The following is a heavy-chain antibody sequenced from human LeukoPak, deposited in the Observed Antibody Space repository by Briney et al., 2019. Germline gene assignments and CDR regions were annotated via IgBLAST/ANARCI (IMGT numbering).Heavy chain of an antibody. CDR1: GFAFKNYG. CDR3: ARDGSGWDY. V-gene: IGHV3-33*01. Sequence: GGSLRLSCAASGFAFKNYGMHWVRQAPGKGLEWVGVIWYDGSNTQYGDSVKGRFTITRDNSKNTLSLQMNGLRAEDTAVYYCARDGSGWDYWGQGTLVTVSS. CDR2: IWYDGSNT. D-gene: IGHD6-19*01. J-gene: IGHJ4*02.